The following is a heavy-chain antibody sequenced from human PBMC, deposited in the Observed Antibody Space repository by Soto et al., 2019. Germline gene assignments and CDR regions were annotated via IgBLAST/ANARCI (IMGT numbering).Heavy chain of an antibody. V-gene: IGHV1-69*01. J-gene: IGHJ4*02. CDR1: AGTFSSYA. Sequence: QVQLVQSGAEGKKPGSSVKVSCKASAGTFSSYAISWVRQAPGQGLEGMGGIRPIFGTANYAQKFQGRVTIPADESTSTDYLELSSLRYEDTAVYYCAREGRAVAGSPYFDYCGPGTLVTVSS. CDR2: IRPIFGTA. D-gene: IGHD6-19*01. CDR3: AREGRAVAGSPYFDY.